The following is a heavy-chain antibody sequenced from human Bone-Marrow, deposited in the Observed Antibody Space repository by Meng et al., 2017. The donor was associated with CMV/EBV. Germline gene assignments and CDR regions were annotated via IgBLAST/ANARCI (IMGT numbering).Heavy chain of an antibody. D-gene: IGHD2-2*02. J-gene: IGHJ3*02. CDR2: IYPGDSDT. CDR1: GYSFTGYW. Sequence: SREGAGYSFTGYWIGWVRQMPGKGLEWMGIIYPGDSDTRYSPSFQGQVTISADKSISTAYLQWSSLKASDTAMHYCARQLLYCSSTSCYTSDAFDIWGQGTMVTVSS. CDR3: ARQLLYCSSTSCYTSDAFDI. V-gene: IGHV5-51*01.